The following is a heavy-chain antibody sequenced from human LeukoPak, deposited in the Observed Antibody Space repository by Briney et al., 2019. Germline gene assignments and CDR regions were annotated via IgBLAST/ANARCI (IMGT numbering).Heavy chain of an antibody. Sequence: PGRSLRLSCAASGFTFTSNGMHWVRQAPGKGLEWVAVISYDGSNKYYADSVKGRFTISRDNSKNTLYLQMNSLRAEDTAVYYCARDKTFIVATITGYFEYWGQGTLVTVSS. CDR1: GFTFTSNG. CDR3: ARDKTFIVATITGYFEY. J-gene: IGHJ4*02. V-gene: IGHV3-30*03. D-gene: IGHD5-12*01. CDR2: ISYDGSNK.